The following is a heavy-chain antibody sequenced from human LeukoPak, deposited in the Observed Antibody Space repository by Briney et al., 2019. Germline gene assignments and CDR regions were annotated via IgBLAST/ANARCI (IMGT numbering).Heavy chain of an antibody. CDR2: MNTNSGNT. D-gene: IGHD2-8*01. CDR3: ARAPGGIMVSLLRKYYFDY. Sequence: ASVKVSCKASGYTFTIYDINWVRQATGQGLEWMGWMNTNSGNTGYAQKFQGRVTMTRNTSISTAYMELSSLRSEDTAVYYCARAPGGIMVSLLRKYYFDYWGQGTLVTVSS. CDR1: GYTFTIYD. V-gene: IGHV1-8*01. J-gene: IGHJ4*02.